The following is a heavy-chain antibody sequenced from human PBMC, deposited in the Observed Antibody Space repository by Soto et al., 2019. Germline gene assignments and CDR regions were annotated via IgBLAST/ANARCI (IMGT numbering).Heavy chain of an antibody. CDR3: AHRRNYDGSWNEGVFDY. Sequence: QITLKESGPTLVKPTQTLTLTCTFSGFSLTSRPVGVGWVRQPPGKALEWLAFIYWDDDKRYSPSPRSTLTVTKDTSKNQVVRTLTNMDPVDTATYYCAHRRNYDGSWNEGVFDYWGQGILVTVSS. J-gene: IGHJ4*02. CDR1: GFSLTSRPVG. D-gene: IGHD3-16*01. V-gene: IGHV2-5*02. CDR2: IYWDDDK.